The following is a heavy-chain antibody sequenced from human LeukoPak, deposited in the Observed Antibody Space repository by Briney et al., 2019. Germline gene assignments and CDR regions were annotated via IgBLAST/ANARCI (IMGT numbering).Heavy chain of an antibody. D-gene: IGHD5-18*01. Sequence: SETLSLTCTVSGVSISSYYWSWIRQPPGKGLEWIGYIYYSGSTNYNPSLKSRVTISVDTSKNQFSLKLSSVTAADTAVYYCARSLGYSYGYGPFDYWGQGTLVTVSS. CDR1: GVSISSYY. CDR3: ARSLGYSYGYGPFDY. J-gene: IGHJ4*02. V-gene: IGHV4-59*01. CDR2: IYYSGST.